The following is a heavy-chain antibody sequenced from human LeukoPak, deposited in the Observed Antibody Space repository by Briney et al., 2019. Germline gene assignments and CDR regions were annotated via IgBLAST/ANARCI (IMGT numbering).Heavy chain of an antibody. CDR1: GGSISSSSYC. CDR3: ARNIVATSKIDY. Sequence: KPSETLSLTCTVSGGSISSSSYCWGWIRQPPGKGLEWIGSIYYSGSTYYNPSLKSRVTISVDTSKNQFSLKLSSVTAADTAVYYCARNIVATSKIDYWGQGTLVTVSS. CDR2: IYYSGST. J-gene: IGHJ4*02. D-gene: IGHD5-12*01. V-gene: IGHV4-39*01.